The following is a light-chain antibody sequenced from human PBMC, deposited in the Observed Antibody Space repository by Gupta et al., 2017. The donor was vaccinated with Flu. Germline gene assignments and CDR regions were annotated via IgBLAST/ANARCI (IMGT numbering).Light chain of an antibody. V-gene: IGKV3-11*01. CDR1: QSIRSY. J-gene: IGKJ3*01. CDR2: DAS. CDR3: QQRTNWLFT. Sequence: PATLSVSPGERATLSCRASQSIRSYFAWCRQKPGQAPRLLLYDASNRATGTPARFSGSGSGTDFTLTISSLEPEDFAVYYCQQRTNWLFTFGPGTKVDIK.